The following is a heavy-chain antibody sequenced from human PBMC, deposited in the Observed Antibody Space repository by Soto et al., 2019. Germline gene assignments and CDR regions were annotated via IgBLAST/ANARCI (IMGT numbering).Heavy chain of an antibody. CDR3: AKSSSSGGWYDC. V-gene: IGHV3-23*01. D-gene: IGHD6-19*01. J-gene: IGHJ4*02. CDR1: GLTFSSYG. CDR2: ISGSGGSA. Sequence: EVQLLESGGGLVQPGGSLRLSCVVSGLTFSSYGKSWVRQAPGKGLEWLSAISGSGGSAYYADSVKGRLAISRDNSKNTLYLQVNSLRAEDTAVYYCAKSSSSGGWYDCWGQGTLVTVSS.